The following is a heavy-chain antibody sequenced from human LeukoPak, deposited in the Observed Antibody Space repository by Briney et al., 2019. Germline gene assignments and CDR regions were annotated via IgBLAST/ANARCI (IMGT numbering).Heavy chain of an antibody. CDR3: ARRRYSSGWYPYFDY. CDR1: GGSFSGYY. Sequence: TSETLFLTCAVYGGSFSGYYWSWIRQPPGKGLEWIGEINHSGSTNYNTSLKSRVTISVDTSKNQFSLKLSSVTAADTAVYYCARRRYSSGWYPYFDYWGQGTLVTVSS. J-gene: IGHJ4*02. CDR2: INHSGST. D-gene: IGHD6-19*01. V-gene: IGHV4-34*01.